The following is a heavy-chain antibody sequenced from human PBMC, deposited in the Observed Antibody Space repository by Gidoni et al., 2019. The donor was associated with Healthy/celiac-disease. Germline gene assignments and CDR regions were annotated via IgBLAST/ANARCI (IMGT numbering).Heavy chain of an antibody. V-gene: IGHV1-46*01. CDR3: ARDRAHFDWSNFDY. Sequence: QVQLVQSGAEVNKPGASVKDSCQASGYTFTSYDMHWVRQAPVQGLEWRGIINPSGGSTSYAQECQGRVTMTRDTSTSTVYMELSSLRSEDTAVYYCARDRAHFDWSNFDYWGQGTLVTVSS. J-gene: IGHJ4*02. CDR2: INPSGGST. D-gene: IGHD3-9*01. CDR1: GYTFTSYD.